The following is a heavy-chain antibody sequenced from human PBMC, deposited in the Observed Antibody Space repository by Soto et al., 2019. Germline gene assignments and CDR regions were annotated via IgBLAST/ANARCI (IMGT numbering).Heavy chain of an antibody. CDR2: IYYSGST. CDR3: ARSWTTGYVDV. CDR1: GGSISSYY. J-gene: IGHJ6*02. V-gene: IGHV4-59*01. Sequence: SETLSLTCTVSGGSISSYYWSWIRQPPGKGLEWIGYIYYSGSTNYNPSLKSRVTISVDTSKNQFSLKLSSVTAADTAVYYCARSWTTGYVDVWGQGTTVTVSS. D-gene: IGHD4-17*01.